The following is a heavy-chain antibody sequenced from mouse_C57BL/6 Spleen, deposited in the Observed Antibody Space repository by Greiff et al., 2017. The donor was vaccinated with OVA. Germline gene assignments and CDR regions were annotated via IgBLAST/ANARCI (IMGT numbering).Heavy chain of an antibody. J-gene: IGHJ2*01. Sequence: QVQLQQSGPELVKPGASVKISCKASGYAFSSSWMNWVKQRPGQGLEWIGRIYPGDGDTNYNGKFKGKATLTADKSSSTAYMQLSSLTSEDSAVFYCARTSEDDYWGQGTTLTVSS. CDR3: ARTSEDDY. CDR2: IYPGDGDT. CDR1: GYAFSSSW. V-gene: IGHV1-82*01.